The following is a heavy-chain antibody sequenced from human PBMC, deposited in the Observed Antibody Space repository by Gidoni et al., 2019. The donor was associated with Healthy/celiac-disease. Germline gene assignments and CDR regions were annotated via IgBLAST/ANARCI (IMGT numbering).Heavy chain of an antibody. Sequence: QVQLQESGPGLVKSSETLSLTCTVSGGSISSYYWSWIRQPAGKGLEWIGRIYTSGSTNYNPSLKSRVTMSVDTSKNQFSLKLSSVTAADTAVYYCARDLPLIAVAGMGWFDPWGQGTLVTVSS. J-gene: IGHJ5*02. CDR2: IYTSGST. CDR1: GGSISSYY. D-gene: IGHD6-19*01. V-gene: IGHV4-4*07. CDR3: ARDLPLIAVAGMGWFDP.